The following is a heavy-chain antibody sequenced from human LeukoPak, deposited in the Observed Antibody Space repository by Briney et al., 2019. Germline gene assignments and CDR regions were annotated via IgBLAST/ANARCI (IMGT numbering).Heavy chain of an antibody. CDR1: GFTFSSSA. V-gene: IGHV3-30*02. Sequence: PGGSLRLSCAASGFTFSSSAMHWVRQGPGKGLEWVAYIAHHGNNKYYADSVKGRFTIYRDNSKGSLYLQMNSLRADDTAVYYCAKDGSWSCTDWGQGTLVTVSS. CDR2: IAHHGNNK. D-gene: IGHD2-8*02. CDR3: AKDGSWSCTD. J-gene: IGHJ4*02.